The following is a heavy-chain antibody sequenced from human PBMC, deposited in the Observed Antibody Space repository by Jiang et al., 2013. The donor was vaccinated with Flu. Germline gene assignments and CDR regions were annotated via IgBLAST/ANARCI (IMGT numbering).Heavy chain of an antibody. V-gene: IGHV3-7*01. Sequence: KGLEWVANIKLDGTEKYYMDSVKGRFSISRDNAKNSLFLQMNSLRAEDTAVYYCARDGDGYEFWGQGALVTVSS. CDR2: IKLDGTEK. J-gene: IGHJ4*02. CDR3: ARDGDGYEF. D-gene: IGHD5-12*01.